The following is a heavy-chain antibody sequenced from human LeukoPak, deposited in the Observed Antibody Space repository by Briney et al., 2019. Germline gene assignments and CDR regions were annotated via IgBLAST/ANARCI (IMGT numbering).Heavy chain of an antibody. CDR2: ISYSGST. CDR3: ARDKELQRAYYYGLDV. V-gene: IGHV4-31*03. J-gene: IGHJ6*02. CDR1: GGSISSGGDY. D-gene: IGHD1-7*01. Sequence: SETLSLTCTVSGGSISSGGDYWTWIRQHPGKGLEWIGYISYSGSTYYSPSLQSRVTISVDTSRSQFSLNLSSVTAAGTAVYYCARDKELQRAYYYGLDVWGQGTTVTVSS.